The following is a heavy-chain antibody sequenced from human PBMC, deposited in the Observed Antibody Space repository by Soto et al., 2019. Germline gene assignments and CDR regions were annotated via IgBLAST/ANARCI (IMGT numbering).Heavy chain of an antibody. J-gene: IGHJ4*02. V-gene: IGHV4-31*03. Sequence: SETLSLTCTVSGGSISSGGYYWSWIRQHPGKGLEWIGYIYYSGSTYYNPSLKSRVTISVDTSKNQFSLKLSSVTAADTAVYYCARVFVVVPAAKVIDYWGQGTLVTVSS. D-gene: IGHD2-2*01. CDR1: GGSISSGGYY. CDR2: IYYSGST. CDR3: ARVFVVVPAAKVIDY.